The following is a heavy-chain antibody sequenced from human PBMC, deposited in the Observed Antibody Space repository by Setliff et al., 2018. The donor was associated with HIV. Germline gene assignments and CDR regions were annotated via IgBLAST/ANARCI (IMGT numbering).Heavy chain of an antibody. D-gene: IGHD3-3*01. CDR2: IGYDGRDK. CDR1: GFTFSHFA. Sequence: GGSLRLSCAASGFTFSHFAMHWVRQAPGKGLEWVALIGYDGRDKYYTDSLKGRFTISRDNSNNTLYLQMNSLTTEDTAVYYCAREGVHHNFWSGYTYYYGLDVWGQGTLVTVSS. V-gene: IGHV3-30*19. J-gene: IGHJ4*02. CDR3: AREGVHHNFWSGYTYYYGLDV.